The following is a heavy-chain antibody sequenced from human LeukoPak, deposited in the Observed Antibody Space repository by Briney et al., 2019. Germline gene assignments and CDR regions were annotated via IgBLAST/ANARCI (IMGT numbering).Heavy chain of an antibody. V-gene: IGHV4-59*08. Sequence: SETLSLTCTVSGGSISSYYWSWIRQPPGKGLEWIGYIHYSGSTNYNPSLKSRVTISVDTSKNQFSLKLSSVTAADTAVYYCARGGYDFWSGYYMGFDYWGQGTLVTVSS. D-gene: IGHD3-3*01. CDR3: ARGGYDFWSGYYMGFDY. J-gene: IGHJ4*02. CDR2: IHYSGST. CDR1: GGSISSYY.